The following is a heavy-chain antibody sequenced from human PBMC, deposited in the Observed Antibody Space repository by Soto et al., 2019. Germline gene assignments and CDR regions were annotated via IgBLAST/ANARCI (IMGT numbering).Heavy chain of an antibody. J-gene: IGHJ4*02. V-gene: IGHV4-30-4*01. Sequence: SETLSLTCTVSGASIGSGEYFWNWIRQPPGQGLEWIGFISNNGNTFYNPSLKSRLAISLETSKNQFSLRLNSVTAADTAVYYCAITPQIYDYDGNFRIRRFDYWGLGTLVTVSS. D-gene: IGHD4-17*01. CDR1: GASIGSGEYF. CDR2: ISNNGNT. CDR3: AITPQIYDYDGNFRIRRFDY.